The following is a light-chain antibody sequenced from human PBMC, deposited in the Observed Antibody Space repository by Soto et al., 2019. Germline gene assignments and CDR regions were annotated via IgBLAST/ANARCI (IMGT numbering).Light chain of an antibody. Sequence: QSALTQPPSVSAAPGQKVTISCSGSSSNIGNNYVSWYQQLPETAPKLLIYDNNKRPSGIPDRFSGSKSDTSATLGITGLQTGDEADYYCGTWDSSLSAVVFGGGTKVTVL. CDR1: SSNIGNNY. CDR2: DNN. V-gene: IGLV1-51*01. CDR3: GTWDSSLSAVV. J-gene: IGLJ2*01.